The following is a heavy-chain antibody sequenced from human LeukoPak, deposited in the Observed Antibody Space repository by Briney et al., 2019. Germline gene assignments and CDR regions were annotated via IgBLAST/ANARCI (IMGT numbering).Heavy chain of an antibody. D-gene: IGHD1-26*01. J-gene: IGHJ4*02. CDR1: GFTFSGYG. CDR2: IWYDGSNK. V-gene: IGHV3-33*01. CDR3: ARRSLATTNYFDY. Sequence: GGSLRLSCAASGFTFSGYGMHWVRQAPGKGLEWVATIWYDGSNKNYADSVKGRFTISRDNSKNTLYLQMNSLRAEDTAVYYCARRSLATTNYFDYWGQRTLVTVSS.